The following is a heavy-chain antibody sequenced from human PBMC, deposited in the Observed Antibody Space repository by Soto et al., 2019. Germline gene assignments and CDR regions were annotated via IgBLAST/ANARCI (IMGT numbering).Heavy chain of an antibody. CDR1: GGSISSSSYY. Sequence: PSETLSLTCTVSGGSISSSSYYWGWIRQPPGKGLEWIGSIYYSGSTYYNPSLKSRVTISVDTSKNQFSLKLSSVNAADTAVYYCARGPEGWDIVVVPPATRFDYWGQGALVTVSS. V-gene: IGHV4-39*01. CDR3: ARGPEGWDIVVVPPATRFDY. J-gene: IGHJ4*02. D-gene: IGHD2-2*01. CDR2: IYYSGST.